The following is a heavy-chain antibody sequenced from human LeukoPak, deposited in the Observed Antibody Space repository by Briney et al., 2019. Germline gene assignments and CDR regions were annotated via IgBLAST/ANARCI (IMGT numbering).Heavy chain of an antibody. D-gene: IGHD1-26*01. CDR2: FDPEDGET. CDR1: GYTLTELS. J-gene: IGHJ4*02. V-gene: IGHV1-24*01. Sequence: ASVMVSCKVSGYTLTELSMHWVRQAPGKGLEWMGGFDPEDGETIYAQKFQGRVTMTEDTSTDTAYMELSSLRSEDTAVYYCATVLSHTWGSYRNLPFDYWGQGTLVTVSS. CDR3: ATVLSHTWGSYRNLPFDY.